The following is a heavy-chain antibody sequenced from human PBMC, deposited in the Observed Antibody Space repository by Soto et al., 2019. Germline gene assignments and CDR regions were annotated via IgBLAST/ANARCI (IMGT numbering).Heavy chain of an antibody. D-gene: IGHD3-9*01. Sequence: GASVKVSCKASGYTFTSYAMHWVRQAPGQRLEWMGWINAGNGNTKYSQKFQGRVTITRDTSASTAYMELSSLRSEDTAVYYCARANYDILTGYSYYYYYMDVWGKGTKVTVSS. CDR3: ARANYDILTGYSYYYYYMDV. J-gene: IGHJ6*03. CDR2: INAGNGNT. V-gene: IGHV1-3*01. CDR1: GYTFTSYA.